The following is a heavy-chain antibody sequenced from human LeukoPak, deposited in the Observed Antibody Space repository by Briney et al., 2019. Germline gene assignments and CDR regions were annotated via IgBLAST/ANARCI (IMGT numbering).Heavy chain of an antibody. V-gene: IGHV4-34*01. CDR1: GGSFSGYY. Sequence: SETLSLTCAVYGGSFSGYYWSWIRQPPGKGLEWIGEINHSGSTNYNPSLKSRVTISVDTSKNQFSLKLSSVTAAETAVYYCARRDYYDSSGYPNWFDPWGQGTLVTVSS. CDR3: ARRDYYDSSGYPNWFDP. D-gene: IGHD3-22*01. J-gene: IGHJ5*02. CDR2: INHSGST.